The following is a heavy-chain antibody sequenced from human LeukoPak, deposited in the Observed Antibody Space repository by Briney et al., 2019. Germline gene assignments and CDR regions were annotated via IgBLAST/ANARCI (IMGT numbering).Heavy chain of an antibody. Sequence: GRSLRLSCAASGFTFSSYAMRWVRQAPGKGLEWVAVISYDGSNKYYADSVKGRFTISRDNSKNTLYLQMNSLRAEDTAVYYCARGRQWLVDYWGQGTLVTVSS. J-gene: IGHJ4*02. D-gene: IGHD6-19*01. CDR1: GFTFSSYA. V-gene: IGHV3-30-3*01. CDR3: ARGRQWLVDY. CDR2: ISYDGSNK.